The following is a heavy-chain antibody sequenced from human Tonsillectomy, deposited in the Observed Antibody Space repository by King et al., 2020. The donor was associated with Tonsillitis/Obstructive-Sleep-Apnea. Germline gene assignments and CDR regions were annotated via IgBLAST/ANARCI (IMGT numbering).Heavy chain of an antibody. V-gene: IGHV3-53*01. CDR3: AGFRFLAPRADY. CDR2: LYSNGNT. J-gene: IGHJ4*02. D-gene: IGHD3-3*01. Sequence: VQLVESGGGLIQPGGSLRLSCAASGFSVSNVYMTWVRQAPGKGLEWVSILYSNGNTYYADSVKGRFTITRDDSKNTLYLQMDSLRVEDTAIYYCAGFRFLAPRADYWGQGTLVTVSS. CDR1: GFSVSNVY.